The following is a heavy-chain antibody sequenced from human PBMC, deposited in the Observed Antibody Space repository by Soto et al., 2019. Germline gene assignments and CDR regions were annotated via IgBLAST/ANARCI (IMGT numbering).Heavy chain of an antibody. CDR2: IWYDGSNK. J-gene: IGHJ4*02. V-gene: IGHV3-33*01. CDR3: ARDRSVATGPGGWSILPYFDY. Sequence: GGSLRLSCAASGFTFSSYGMHWVRQAPGKGLEWVAVIWYDGSNKYYADSVKGRFTISRDNSKNTLYLQMNSLRAEDTAVYYCARDRSVATGPGGWSILPYFDYWGQGTLVTVSS. D-gene: IGHD5-12*01. CDR1: GFTFSSYG.